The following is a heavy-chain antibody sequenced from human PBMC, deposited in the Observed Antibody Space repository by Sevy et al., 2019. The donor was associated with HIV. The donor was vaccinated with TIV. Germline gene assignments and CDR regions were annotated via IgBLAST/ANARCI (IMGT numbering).Heavy chain of an antibody. Sequence: GGSLRLSYAASGFTFSSYSMNWVRQAPGKGLEWVSSISSSSSYIYYADSVKGRFTISRDNAKNSLYLQMNSLRAEDTAVYYCARDRKDIVVVPAAPDYWGQGPLVTVSS. V-gene: IGHV3-21*01. CDR3: ARDRKDIVVVPAAPDY. CDR1: GFTFSSYS. J-gene: IGHJ4*02. CDR2: ISSSSSYI. D-gene: IGHD2-2*01.